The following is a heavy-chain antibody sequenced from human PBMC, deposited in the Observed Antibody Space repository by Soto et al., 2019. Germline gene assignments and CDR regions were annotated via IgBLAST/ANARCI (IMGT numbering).Heavy chain of an antibody. V-gene: IGHV3-23*01. Sequence: PGGSLRLSCAASGFTFSSYAMSWVRQAPGKGLEWVSAISGSGGSTYYADSVKGRFTISRDNSKNTLYLQMNSLRAEDTAVYYRAKGPQGYYDSSGYYYGPDYWGQGTLVTVSS. CDR3: AKGPQGYYDSSGYYYGPDY. CDR2: ISGSGGST. D-gene: IGHD3-22*01. J-gene: IGHJ4*02. CDR1: GFTFSSYA.